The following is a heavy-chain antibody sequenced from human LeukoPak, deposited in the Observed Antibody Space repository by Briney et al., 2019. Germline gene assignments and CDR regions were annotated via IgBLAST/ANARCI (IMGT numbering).Heavy chain of an antibody. J-gene: IGHJ4*02. CDR2: ISGSST. CDR3: VKGPQVGDGYHPDY. CDR1: GFSLGEYA. D-gene: IGHD5-18*01. Sequence: GDSLRLSCAASGFSLGEYAMSWVRQAPGKGPEWVSAISGSSTYYSDSVKGRFTISRDTSKTTVYLQINVLREDDTALYYCVKGPQVGDGYHPDYWGQGTLVTVS. V-gene: IGHV3-23*05.